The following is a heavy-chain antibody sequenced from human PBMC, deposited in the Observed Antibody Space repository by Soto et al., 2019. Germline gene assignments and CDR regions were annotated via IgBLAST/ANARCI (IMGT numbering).Heavy chain of an antibody. CDR1: GFTFSSYA. J-gene: IGHJ4*02. D-gene: IGHD3-3*01. Sequence: GGSLRLSCAASGFTFSSYAMHWVRQAPGKGLEWVAIISYDGSNKYYADSVKGRFTISRDNSKSTLFLQMNSLRAEDTAVYYCARDPTVRFLEWLWPHYFDYWGQGTLVTVSS. CDR3: ARDPTVRFLEWLWPHYFDY. CDR2: ISYDGSNK. V-gene: IGHV3-30-3*01.